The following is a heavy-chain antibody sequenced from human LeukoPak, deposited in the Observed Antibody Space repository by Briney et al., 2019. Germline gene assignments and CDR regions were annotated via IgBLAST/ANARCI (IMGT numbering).Heavy chain of an antibody. CDR3: ARGPRAYSSGYYYPFDY. CDR1: GFTFSSYW. V-gene: IGHV3-74*01. D-gene: IGHD3-22*01. CDR2: INSDGSST. J-gene: IGHJ4*02. Sequence: PGGSLRLSCAASGFTFSSYWMHWVRQGPGKGLVWVSRINSDGSSTSYADSVKGRFTISRDNAKNTLYLQMNSLRAEDTAVYYCARGPRAYSSGYYYPFDYWGQGTLVTVSS.